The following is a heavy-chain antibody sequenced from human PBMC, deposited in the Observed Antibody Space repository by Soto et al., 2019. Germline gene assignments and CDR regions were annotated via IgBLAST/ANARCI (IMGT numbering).Heavy chain of an antibody. J-gene: IGHJ6*02. CDR3: ARGGYYDNSWGKLSHYGLDV. CDR1: GYTFIRDG. V-gene: IGHV1-18*01. D-gene: IGHD3-16*01. CDR2: ISPYHDYT. Sequence: QVPLAQSANEVKKPGASVRVSFKAAGYTFIRDGIAWVRPAPGQGLEWMGWISPYHDYTVYAQKFQGRVSMTADTSTRTVYMNLRGLKSDDTAVYYCARGGYYDNSWGKLSHYGLDVWGQGTSVSVSS.